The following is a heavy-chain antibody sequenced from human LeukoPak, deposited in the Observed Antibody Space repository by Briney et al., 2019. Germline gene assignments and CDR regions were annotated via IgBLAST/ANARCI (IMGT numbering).Heavy chain of an antibody. D-gene: IGHD2-15*01. CDR2: VYYSGST. Sequence: SETLSLTCTVSGGSLSSYFRSWVRQPPGKRLEWIGYVYYSGSTQYNSALKSRLTISVDTSKNQFSLKLSSVTAADTAVYYCTRASPIRCSGGSCFSGAHYYYYYGMDVWGQGTTVTVSS. CDR3: TRASPIRCSGGSCFSGAHYYYYYGMDV. V-gene: IGHV4-59*01. CDR1: GGSLSSYF. J-gene: IGHJ6*02.